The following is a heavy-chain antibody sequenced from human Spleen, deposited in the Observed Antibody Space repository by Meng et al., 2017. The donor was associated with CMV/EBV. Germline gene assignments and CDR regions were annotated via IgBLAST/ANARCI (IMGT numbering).Heavy chain of an antibody. CDR2: ISGYNGNT. CDR3: ARDIQSLTILYLRPSPTFDF. D-gene: IGHD3-3*01. J-gene: IGHJ4*02. V-gene: IGHV1-18*04. CDR1: GYTFTGYY. Sequence: ASVKVSCKASGYTFTGYYMHWVRQAPGQGLEWMGWISGYNGNTIYAQQFQGRFTMTADTSTNTAYMELRSLRSDDTAVYYCARDIQSLTILYLRPSPTFDFWGQGTLVTVSS.